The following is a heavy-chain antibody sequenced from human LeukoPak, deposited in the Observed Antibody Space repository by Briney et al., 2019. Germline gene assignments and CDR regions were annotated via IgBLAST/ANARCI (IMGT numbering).Heavy chain of an antibody. V-gene: IGHV3-30*19. CDR1: GFTFSSYG. CDR2: ISYDGSNK. J-gene: IGHJ4*02. CDR3: ARDRFDYQVSSSWYWFDY. Sequence: GGSLRLSCAASGFTFSSYGMHWVRQAPGKGLEWVAVISYDGSNKYYADSVKGRYTISRDNSKNTLYLQMNSLRADDTAVYYCARDRFDYQVSSSWYWFDYWGQGTLVTVSS. D-gene: IGHD6-13*01.